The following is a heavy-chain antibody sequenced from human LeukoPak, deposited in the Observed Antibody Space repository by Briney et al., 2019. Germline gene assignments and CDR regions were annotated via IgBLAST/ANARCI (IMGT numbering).Heavy chain of an antibody. J-gene: IGHJ4*02. CDR2: ISGSGGTT. V-gene: IGHV3-23*01. Sequence: PGGSLRLSCAASGFTFSSYAMSWVRQAPGKGLEWVSSISGSGGTTYYADSVKGRFTISRDNSKNTLYLQMNSLRAEDTAVHHCAKLEAWTTVTGSGVDYWGQGTLVTVSS. CDR3: AKLEAWTTVTGSGVDY. CDR1: GFTFSSYA. D-gene: IGHD4-17*01.